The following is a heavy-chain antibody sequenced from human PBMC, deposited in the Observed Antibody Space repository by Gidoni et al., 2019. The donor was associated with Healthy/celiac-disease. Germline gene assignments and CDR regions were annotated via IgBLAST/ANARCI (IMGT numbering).Heavy chain of an antibody. CDR2: IRGKAYGGPT. CDR1: GFTFGDYA. D-gene: IGHD6-19*01. V-gene: IGHV3-49*03. CDR3: TRDWAYAVACTAPFDY. Sequence: EVQLVESGGGLVQPGRSLRLPCTASGFTFGDYAMRWFRQAPGKGLEWVGFIRGKAYGGPTDYAASVKGRFTISRDDSKSIAYLQMNSLKPEDTAVYYCTRDWAYAVACTAPFDYWGQGTLVTVSS. J-gene: IGHJ4*02.